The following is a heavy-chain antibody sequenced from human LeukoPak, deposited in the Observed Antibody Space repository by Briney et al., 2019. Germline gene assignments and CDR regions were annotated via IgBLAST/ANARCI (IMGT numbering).Heavy chain of an antibody. J-gene: IGHJ4*02. V-gene: IGHV1-24*01. CDR2: FDPEDGET. D-gene: IGHD6-13*01. CDR3: ARAYSSSWYDY. Sequence: ASVKVSCKASGYAFTSYYMHWVRQAPGKGLEWMGGFDPEDGETIYAQKFQGRVTITEDTSTDTAYMELSSLRSEDTAVYYCARAYSSSWYDYWGQRTLVTVSS. CDR1: GYAFTSYY.